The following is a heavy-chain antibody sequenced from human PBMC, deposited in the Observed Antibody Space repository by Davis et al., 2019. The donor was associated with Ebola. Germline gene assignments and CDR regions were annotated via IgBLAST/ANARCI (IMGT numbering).Heavy chain of an antibody. J-gene: IGHJ6*02. D-gene: IGHD4-17*01. Sequence: PGGSLRLSCAASGFSFSGYWMHWVRQAPGKGLEWVSRINNDGTSTNYTDVVRGRFTVSRDNAKNTLYLQMNSLRAEDTAVYYCARDSDYGYYHGMDVWGQGTTVTVSS. CDR3: ARDSDYGYYHGMDV. CDR2: INNDGTST. CDR1: GFSFSGYW. V-gene: IGHV3-74*01.